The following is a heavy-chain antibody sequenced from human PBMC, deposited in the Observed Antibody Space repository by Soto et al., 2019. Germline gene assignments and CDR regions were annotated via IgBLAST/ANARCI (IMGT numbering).Heavy chain of an antibody. CDR3: ARALGSAHGH. J-gene: IGHJ4*02. D-gene: IGHD6-6*01. CDR1: GGSIYIYY. V-gene: IGHV4-4*07. CDR2: IHPTRGS. Sequence: RSLTCTVSGGSIYIYYWTWIRQPAGKGLEWIGRIHPTRGSKYNPSLKSRVTMSVDTSRNQVSLRLNSVTAADTAVYYCARALGSAHGHWGQGTLVTVSS.